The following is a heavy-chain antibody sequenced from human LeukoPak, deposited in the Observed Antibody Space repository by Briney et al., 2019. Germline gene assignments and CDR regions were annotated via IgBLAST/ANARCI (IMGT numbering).Heavy chain of an antibody. CDR1: GGSISSYY. V-gene: IGHV4-4*07. Sequence: SETLSLTCTVSGGSISSYYWGWIRQPAGKGLEWIGRIYTSGSTNYNPSLKSRVTMSVDTSKNQFSLKLSSVTAADTAVYYCARDVRDSSSWYAWFDPWGQGTLVTVSS. D-gene: IGHD6-13*01. J-gene: IGHJ5*02. CDR2: IYTSGST. CDR3: ARDVRDSSSWYAWFDP.